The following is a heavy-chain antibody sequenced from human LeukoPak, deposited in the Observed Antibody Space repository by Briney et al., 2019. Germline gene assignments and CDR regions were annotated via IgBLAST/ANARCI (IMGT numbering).Heavy chain of an antibody. V-gene: IGHV3-48*01. D-gene: IGHD6-13*01. CDR2: ISSSSTM. Sequence: GGSLRLSCAAPVFTFSSYRMNWVRQATGKGLEWVSYISSSSTMYYADSVKGRFTISRDNAKNSLYLQMNSLGAEDTAVYYCARDAGRYSSSWLPYYYYYMDVWGKGTTVTVSS. CDR3: ARDAGRYSSSWLPYYYYYMDV. CDR1: VFTFSSYR. J-gene: IGHJ6*03.